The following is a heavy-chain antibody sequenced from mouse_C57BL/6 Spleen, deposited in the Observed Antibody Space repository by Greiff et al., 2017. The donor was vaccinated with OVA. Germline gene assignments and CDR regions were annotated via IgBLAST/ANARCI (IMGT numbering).Heavy chain of an antibody. D-gene: IGHD2-10*02. CDR3: ARGYGNYDAWFAY. V-gene: IGHV3-6*01. CDR2: ISYDGSN. Sequence: EVKLMESGPGLVKPSQSLSLTCSVTGYSITSGYYWNWIRQFPGNKLEWMGYISYDGSNNYNPSLKNRISITRDTSKNQFFLKLNSVTTEDTATYYCARGYGNYDAWFAYWGQGTLVTVSA. J-gene: IGHJ3*01. CDR1: GYSITSGYY.